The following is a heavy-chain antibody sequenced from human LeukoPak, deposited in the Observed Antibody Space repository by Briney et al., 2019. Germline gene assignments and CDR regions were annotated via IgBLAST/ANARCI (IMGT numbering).Heavy chain of an antibody. CDR1: GYSISGSDYY. CDR2: IYYSGIT. CDR3: ARAISSGSPKGLDY. J-gene: IGHJ4*02. D-gene: IGHD3-22*01. V-gene: IGHV4-31*03. Sequence: SQTLSLTCTVSGYSISGSDYYWSWIPQHPGKGLEWIGYIYYSGITYYNPSLKRRVTISVDTSKNQFSLKLSSVTAAETAVYYYARAISSGSPKGLDYWGQGTLVTVSS.